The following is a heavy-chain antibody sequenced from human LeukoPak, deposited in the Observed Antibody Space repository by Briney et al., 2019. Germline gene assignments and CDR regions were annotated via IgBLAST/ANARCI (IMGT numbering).Heavy chain of an antibody. CDR1: GFTFSSYW. CDR3: AKDGVLTIFGFDP. V-gene: IGHV3-74*01. Sequence: GGSLRLSCAASGFTFSSYWMHWVRQAPGKGLVWVSRINSDGSSTSYADSVKGRFTISRDNAKNTLYLQMNSLRAEDTAVYYCAKDGVLTIFGFDPWGQGTLVTVSS. J-gene: IGHJ5*02. D-gene: IGHD3-3*01. CDR2: INSDGSST.